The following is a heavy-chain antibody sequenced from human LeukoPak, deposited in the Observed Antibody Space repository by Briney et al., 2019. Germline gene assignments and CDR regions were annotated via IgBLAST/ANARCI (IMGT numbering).Heavy chain of an antibody. V-gene: IGHV4-39*02. Sequence: SETLSLICTVSSASITGRPYFWAWIRQSPGKGLEWIGTISYSGTTYYNPSLKSRVTISGDTSKNQFSLKLSSVTAADTAVYYCARDSNYYGSGSSPTFDPWGQGTLVTVSS. J-gene: IGHJ5*02. CDR1: SASITGRPYF. CDR3: ARDSNYYGSGSSPTFDP. CDR2: ISYSGTT. D-gene: IGHD3-10*01.